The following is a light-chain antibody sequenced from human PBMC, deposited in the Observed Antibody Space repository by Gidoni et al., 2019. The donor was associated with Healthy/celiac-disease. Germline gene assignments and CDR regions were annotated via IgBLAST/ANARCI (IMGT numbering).Light chain of an antibody. CDR3: QQYNNWPPLT. V-gene: IGKV3-15*01. J-gene: IGKJ4*01. CDR2: GAS. CDR1: QSVSSN. Sequence: EIVMTQSPATPSVSPGERATLSCRASQSVSSNLAWYQQKPGQAPRLLIYGASTRATGIPARFSGSGSGTEFTLTISSLQSEDFAVYYCQQYNNWPPLTFXGXTKVXIK.